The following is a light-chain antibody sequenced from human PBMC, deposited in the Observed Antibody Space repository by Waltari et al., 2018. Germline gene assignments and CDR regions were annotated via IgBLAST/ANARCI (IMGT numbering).Light chain of an antibody. J-gene: IGLJ3*02. CDR1: KRHVERYNY. V-gene: IGLV2-23*02. CDR3: FSYAGSRNWV. CDR2: EVN. Sequence: QSALTPAASASASPGQSITMSCTGTKRHVERYNYVSWYQQNPGEAPNLMIFEVNKRPSGVSNRFSGSKSGNTASLTISGLQAEDEAHYYCFSYAGSRNWVFGGGTKLTVL.